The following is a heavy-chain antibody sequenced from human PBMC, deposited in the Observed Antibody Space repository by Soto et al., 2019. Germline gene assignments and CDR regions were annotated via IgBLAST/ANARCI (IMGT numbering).Heavy chain of an antibody. V-gene: IGHV3-7*01. D-gene: IGHD1-1*01. CDR1: GFTFSSHW. J-gene: IGHJ4*02. CDR2: INEDGSEK. CDR3: ARGDNPEY. Sequence: EVQLVESGGGLVQPGGSLRLSCAASGFTFSSHWMTWVRQAPGKGLEWVANINEDGSEKYYMDSVKGRFTISRDNAKNSQYLQMNSLRAEDTAVFYCARGDNPEYWGQGTLVTVSS.